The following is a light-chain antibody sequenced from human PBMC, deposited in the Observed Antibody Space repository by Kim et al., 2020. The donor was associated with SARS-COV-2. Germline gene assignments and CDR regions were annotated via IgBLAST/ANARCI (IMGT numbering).Light chain of an antibody. CDR3: QQRSNWGFT. CDR1: QSVSSY. Sequence: EIVLTQSPATLSLSPGERATLSCRASQSVSSYLAWYQQKPGQAPRLLIDDASNRATGIPARFSGSGSGTDFTLTISSLEPEDFAVYYCQQRSNWGFTFGPETKVDIK. V-gene: IGKV3-11*01. CDR2: DAS. J-gene: IGKJ3*01.